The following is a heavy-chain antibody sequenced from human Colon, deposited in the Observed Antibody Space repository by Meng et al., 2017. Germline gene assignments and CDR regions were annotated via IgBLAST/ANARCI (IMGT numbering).Heavy chain of an antibody. CDR2: VYHRGDT. CDR3: GRDQGRQLINH. V-gene: IGHV4-4*02. CDR1: GDSSSSDIW. Sequence: QVQLQESGPGLVKPSGTLSLTFPVSGDSSSSDIWWSWVRQPQGKGLEWIGEVYHRGDTNYNPSLKSRVVISVDRSKNQFSLNLSSVTAADTAVYYCGRDQGRQLINHWGQGTLVTVSS. D-gene: IGHD1-1*01. J-gene: IGHJ4*02.